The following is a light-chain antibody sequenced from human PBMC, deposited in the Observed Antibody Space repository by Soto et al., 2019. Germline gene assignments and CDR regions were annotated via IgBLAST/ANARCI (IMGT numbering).Light chain of an antibody. CDR2: EVS. CDR1: SSDVGGYNY. J-gene: IGLJ2*01. Sequence: QSVLTQPPSASGSPGQSVTISCTGTSSDVGGYNYVSWYQQHPGKAPKLMIYEVSERPSGVPDRFSGSKSGNTASLTVSGLQAEDEADYYCISYAGSNNLGVFGGGAKLTVL. CDR3: ISYAGSNNLGV. V-gene: IGLV2-8*01.